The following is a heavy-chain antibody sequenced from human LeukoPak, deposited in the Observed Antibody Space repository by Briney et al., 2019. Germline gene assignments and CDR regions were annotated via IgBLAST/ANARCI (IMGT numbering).Heavy chain of an antibody. Sequence: GGSLRLSCAASGFIVSNNYMSWVRQAPGKGLEWVSITYSGDTTYYADSVKGRFIISRDDSKNTLSLQMNDLRVEDTAVYYCARERPDSRNLDSWGRGALVTVSS. CDR2: TYSGDTT. J-gene: IGHJ4*02. CDR1: GFIVSNNY. CDR3: ARERPDSRNLDS. D-gene: IGHD1-14*01. V-gene: IGHV3-66*01.